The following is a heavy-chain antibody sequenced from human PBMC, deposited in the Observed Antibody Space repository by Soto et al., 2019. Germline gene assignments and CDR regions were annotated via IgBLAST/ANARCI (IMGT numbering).Heavy chain of an antibody. J-gene: IGHJ4*02. Sequence: ASVKVTCKASGDTFTSYGISWVRQAPGQGLEWMGGIIAMFGTPHYAEKFQGRVTITADESTGTAYLELSSLTSEYTAVYYCATSEGRDGYSFDYWGPGTLDTVSS. CDR2: IIAMFGTP. CDR3: ATSEGRDGYSFDY. CDR1: GDTFTSYG. V-gene: IGHV1-69*13. D-gene: IGHD5-12*01.